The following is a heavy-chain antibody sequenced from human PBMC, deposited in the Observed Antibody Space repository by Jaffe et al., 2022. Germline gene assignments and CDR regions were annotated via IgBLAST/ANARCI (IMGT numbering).Heavy chain of an antibody. V-gene: IGHV3-23*01. Sequence: EVQLLESGGGLVQPGGSLRLSCVASGFTFSSYAMGWVRQAPGKGLEWVSDISGSGNNKYYADSVKGRFTISRDNSKNLLFLQLNSLRAEDTALYYCAKEGGSEGYGHFDYWGQGTLVTVSS. CDR1: GFTFSSYA. CDR3: AKEGGSEGYGHFDY. D-gene: IGHD3-10*01. J-gene: IGHJ4*02. CDR2: ISGSGNNK.